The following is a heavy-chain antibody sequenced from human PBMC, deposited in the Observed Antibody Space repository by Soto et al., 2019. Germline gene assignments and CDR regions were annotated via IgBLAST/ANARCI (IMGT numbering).Heavy chain of an antibody. CDR1: GGSISRGGYS. J-gene: IGHJ5*02. CDR2: IYHSGST. CDR3: ARVIVGATGLGNWFDP. Sequence: SETLSLTCAVSGGSISRGGYSWSWIRQPPGKGLEWIGYIYHSGSTYYNPSLKSRVTISVDRSKNQFSLKLSSVTAADTAVYYCARVIVGATGLGNWFDPWGQGTLVTVSS. V-gene: IGHV4-30-2*01. D-gene: IGHD1-26*01.